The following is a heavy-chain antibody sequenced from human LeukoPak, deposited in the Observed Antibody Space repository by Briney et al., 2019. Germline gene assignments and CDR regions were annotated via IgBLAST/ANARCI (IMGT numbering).Heavy chain of an antibody. CDR3: ARDLPYSSGWPLDY. D-gene: IGHD6-19*01. CDR1: GFTVSSNY. V-gene: IGHV3-66*01. CDR2: IYSGGST. Sequence: GGSLRLSCAASGFTVSSNYMSWVRQAPGKGLEWVSVIYSGGSTYYADSVKGRFTISRDNSKNTLYLQMNSLRAEDTAVYYCARDLPYSSGWPLDYWGQGTLVTVSS. J-gene: IGHJ4*02.